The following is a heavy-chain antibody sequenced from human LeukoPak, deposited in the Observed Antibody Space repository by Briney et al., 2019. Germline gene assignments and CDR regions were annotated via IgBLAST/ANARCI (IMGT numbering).Heavy chain of an antibody. CDR1: GGSISSHY. CDR3: ARRSSSSWYDEYFDY. Sequence: SETLSLTCTVSGGSISSHYWSWTRQPPGKGLEWIGYIYYSGSTNYNASLKSRVTISVDTSKNQFSLRLSSVTAADTAVYYCARRSSSSWYDEYFDYWGQGTLVTVSS. J-gene: IGHJ4*02. V-gene: IGHV4-59*08. CDR2: IYYSGST. D-gene: IGHD6-13*01.